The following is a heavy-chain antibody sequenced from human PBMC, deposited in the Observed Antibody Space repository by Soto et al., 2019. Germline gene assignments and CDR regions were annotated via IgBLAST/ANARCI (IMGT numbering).Heavy chain of an antibody. CDR1: GFTLSNYW. Sequence: EVQVVESGGGLIQPGGSLRLSCAASGFTLSNYWMHWVRQAPGKGLVWVSRINTAGSTTNYADSVKGRFTISSDNAKKTLFLQMNSLRAEDTAVYYCARTPTYYGLARDYYYYMDVWGKGTTVIVSS. V-gene: IGHV3-74*01. CDR2: INTAGSTT. D-gene: IGHD3-10*01. CDR3: ARTPTYYGLARDYYYYMDV. J-gene: IGHJ6*03.